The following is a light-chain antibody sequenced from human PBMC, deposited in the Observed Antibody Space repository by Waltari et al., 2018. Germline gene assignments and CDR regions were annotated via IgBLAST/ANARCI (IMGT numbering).Light chain of an antibody. CDR1: SSDVGSYKL. J-gene: IGLJ3*02. CDR3: CSYTGSSTM. CDR2: EVS. V-gene: IGLV2-23*02. Sequence: QSALTQPASVSGSPGQSTTISCTGTSSDVGSYKLVSWYQQHPGKAPKLIIYEVSYRPSGVSDRFSGSKSGNTASLTISGLQAEDEADYYCCSYTGSSTMFGGGTKLTVL.